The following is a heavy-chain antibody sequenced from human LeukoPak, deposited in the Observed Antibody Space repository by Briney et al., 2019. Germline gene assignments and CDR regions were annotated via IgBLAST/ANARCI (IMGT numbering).Heavy chain of an antibody. Sequence: PSETLSLTCAVYGGSFSGYYWSWIRQPAGKGLEWIGRIYTSGSTNYNPSLKSRVTMSVDTSKNQFSLKLSSVTAADTAVYYCAREAYCSSTSCYDYWGQGTLVTVSS. D-gene: IGHD2-2*01. CDR1: GGSFSGYY. CDR2: IYTSGST. J-gene: IGHJ4*02. CDR3: AREAYCSSTSCYDY. V-gene: IGHV4-4*07.